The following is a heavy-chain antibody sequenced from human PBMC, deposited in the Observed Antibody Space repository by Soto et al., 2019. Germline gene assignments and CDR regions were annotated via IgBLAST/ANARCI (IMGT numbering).Heavy chain of an antibody. CDR2: INHSGST. V-gene: IGHV4-39*07. CDR3: ARGRMGAGRGRVYYGMDV. CDR1: GGSVSSGSYY. Sequence: PSETLSLTCTVSGGSVSSGSYYWSRIRQPPGKGLEWIGEINHSGSTNYTPSLKSRVTISVDTSKNQFSLKLSSVTAADTAVYYCARGRMGAGRGRVYYGMDVWGQGTTVTVSS. J-gene: IGHJ6*02. D-gene: IGHD3-16*01.